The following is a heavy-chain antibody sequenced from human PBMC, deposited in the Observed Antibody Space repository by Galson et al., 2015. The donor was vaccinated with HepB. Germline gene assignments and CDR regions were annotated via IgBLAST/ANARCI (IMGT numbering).Heavy chain of an antibody. CDR2: FDPEDGET. J-gene: IGHJ3*02. Sequence: SVKVSCKVSGYTLTELSMHWVRQAPGKGLEWMGGFDPEDGETIYAQKFQGRVTMTEDTSTDTAYMELSSLRSEDTAVYYCATSGPRYYYDSSGCLDAFDIWGQGTMVTVSS. CDR1: GYTLTELS. V-gene: IGHV1-24*01. CDR3: ATSGPRYYYDSSGCLDAFDI. D-gene: IGHD3-22*01.